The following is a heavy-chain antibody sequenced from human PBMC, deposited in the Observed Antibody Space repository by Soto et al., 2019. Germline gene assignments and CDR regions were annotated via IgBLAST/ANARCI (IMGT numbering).Heavy chain of an antibody. J-gene: IGHJ4*02. V-gene: IGHV1-69*01. CDR3: ARKAGGGTYYILDV. CDR1: GDSFSSYA. CDR2: IIPILTTA. Sequence: QVQVVQSGAEVKKPGSSVKVSCKVSGDSFSSYAISWVRPAPGQGLEWMGGIIPILTTANYAQKFQDRVTITADESTSTAYMEVSSLTSEDTAVYYCARKAGGGTYYILDVWGQGTLVTVSS. D-gene: IGHD2-15*01.